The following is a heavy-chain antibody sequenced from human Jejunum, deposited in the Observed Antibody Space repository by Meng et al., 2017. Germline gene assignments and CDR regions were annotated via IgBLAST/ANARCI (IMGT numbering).Heavy chain of an antibody. CDR3: ARGPNYYDNGAEHLLDY. V-gene: IGHV1-8*01. J-gene: IGHJ4*02. D-gene: IGHD4/OR15-4a*01. Sequence: VQSGAEWTTPGSLRKDPLKALGYTVTNLDSHGVRQAPGQGLEWMGLMTPDNGHTGYVDRFRGRVTMTRDTSISTAYLELSSLDSGDTAVYYCARGPNYYDNGAEHLLDYWGQGTLVTVSS. CDR1: GYTVTNLD. CDR2: MTPDNGHT.